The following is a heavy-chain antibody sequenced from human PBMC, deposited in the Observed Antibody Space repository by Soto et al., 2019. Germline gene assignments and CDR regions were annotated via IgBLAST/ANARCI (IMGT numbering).Heavy chain of an antibody. J-gene: IGHJ4*02. CDR1: GGSINTFY. Sequence: TLSLTCTVSGGSINTFYWSWVRQPAGKGLEWIGRIFSSGSTSFNPSLESRVAMSVDTSKNHFSLNLSSVTAADMAVYYCAREGSYSAYNFAHGIQLWSFDFWGQGALVTVSS. V-gene: IGHV4-4*07. D-gene: IGHD5-12*01. CDR3: AREGSYSAYNFAHGIQLWSFDF. CDR2: IFSSGST.